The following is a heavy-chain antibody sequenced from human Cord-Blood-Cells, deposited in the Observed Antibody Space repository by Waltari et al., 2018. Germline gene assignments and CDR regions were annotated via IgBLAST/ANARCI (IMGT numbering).Heavy chain of an antibody. J-gene: IGHJ2*01. D-gene: IGHD6-13*01. CDR3: ARGGEYSSSWYWYFDL. CDR1: GGPFSSYA. Sequence: QVQLVQSGAEVKKPGSSVKVSGTVYGGPFSSYAISWVRQALGQGLEWMGGIIPIFGTANYAQKFQGRVTITADESTSTAYMELSSLRSEDTAVYYCARGGEYSSSWYWYFDLWGRGTLVTVSS. V-gene: IGHV1-69*01. CDR2: IIPIFGTA.